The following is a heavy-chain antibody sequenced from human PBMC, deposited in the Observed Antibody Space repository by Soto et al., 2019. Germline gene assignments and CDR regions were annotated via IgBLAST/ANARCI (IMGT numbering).Heavy chain of an antibody. CDR2: INHLGSI. V-gene: IGHV4-34*01. J-gene: IGHJ6*03. CDR1: GGSLRDYF. CDR3: ARGGISHWAYFYYMDV. D-gene: IGHD2-21*01. Sequence: SDTLSLTCVVSGGSLRDYFWSWIRQPPGMALEWIGEINHLGSINYNPSLKSRVTMSVDTSKNQFSLTLNSVTAADTATYYCARGGISHWAYFYYMDVWDRGTTVTVSS.